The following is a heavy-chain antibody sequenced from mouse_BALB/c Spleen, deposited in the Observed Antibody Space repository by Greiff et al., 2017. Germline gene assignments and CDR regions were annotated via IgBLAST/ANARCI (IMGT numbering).Heavy chain of an antibody. Sequence: EVKLMESGPGLVKPSQSLSLTCSVTGYSITSGYYWNWIRQFPGNKLEWMGYISYDGSNNYNPSLKNRISITRDTSKNQFFLKLNSVTTEDTATYYCARDDYDGCDYWGQGTTLTVSS. CDR3: ARDDYDGCDY. V-gene: IGHV3-6*02. CDR1: GYSITSGYY. D-gene: IGHD2-4*01. J-gene: IGHJ2*01. CDR2: ISYDGSN.